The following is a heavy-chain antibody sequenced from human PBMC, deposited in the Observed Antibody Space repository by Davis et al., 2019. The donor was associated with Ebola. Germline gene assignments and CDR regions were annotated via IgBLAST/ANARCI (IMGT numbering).Heavy chain of an antibody. CDR3: ARGWLRSGFDY. CDR1: GDSVSTAG. V-gene: IGHV6-1*01. CDR2: TYYKSKWYN. D-gene: IGHD5-12*01. Sequence: PSETLSLTCAISGDSVSTAGWNWIRQSPSRGLEWLGRTYYKSKWYNEYAVSVKSRISINPDTSKNQFSLQLKSVTPEDTAVYYCARGWLRSGFDYWGQGAPVTVSS. J-gene: IGHJ4*02.